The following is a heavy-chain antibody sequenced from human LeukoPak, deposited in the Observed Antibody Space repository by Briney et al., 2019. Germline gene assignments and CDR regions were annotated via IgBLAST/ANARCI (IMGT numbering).Heavy chain of an antibody. J-gene: IGHJ6*03. Sequence: SETLSLTCTVSGGSLSSYYWSWIRQPAGKGLEWIRRIYTSGSTNYNPSLKSRVTMSVDTSKNQFSLKLSSVTAADTAVYYCARVGFGELYYYYMDVWGKGTTVTVSS. D-gene: IGHD3-10*01. V-gene: IGHV4-4*07. CDR3: ARVGFGELYYYYMDV. CDR2: IYTSGST. CDR1: GGSLSSYY.